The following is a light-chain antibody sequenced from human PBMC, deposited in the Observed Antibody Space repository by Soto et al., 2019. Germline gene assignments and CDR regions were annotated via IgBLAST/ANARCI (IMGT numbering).Light chain of an antibody. CDR1: QEINSW. J-gene: IGKJ4*01. V-gene: IGKV1-12*01. Sequence: DIQMTQSPSSVSASVGDRVTITCRASQEINSWLAWYQQKPGKAPKLLIYAASTLQSGVPSRFSGRGSGTDFTLNISSLQPDDFATYSCPQANSFQLTFGGGTRVEIK. CDR3: PQANSFQLT. CDR2: AAS.